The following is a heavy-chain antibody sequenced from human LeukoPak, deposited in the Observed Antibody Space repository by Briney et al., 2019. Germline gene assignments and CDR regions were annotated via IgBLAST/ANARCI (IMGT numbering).Heavy chain of an antibody. J-gene: IGHJ5*02. CDR3: AKRGNMLAATCWLDP. Sequence: GGSLRLSCAVSGLTFSSNAMSWVRQAPGQGLEWVSAISGGAGGTYYADSVKGRFTISRDNSKNTLYLQMNNLRAEDTAVYYCAKRGNMLAATCWLDPWGQGTLVTVSS. CDR2: ISGGAGGT. CDR1: GLTFSSNA. V-gene: IGHV3-23*01. D-gene: IGHD2-15*01.